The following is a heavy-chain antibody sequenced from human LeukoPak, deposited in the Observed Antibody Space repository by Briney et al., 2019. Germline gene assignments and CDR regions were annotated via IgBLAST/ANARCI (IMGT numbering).Heavy chain of an antibody. J-gene: IGHJ3*02. D-gene: IGHD3-10*01. CDR3: ASPPPRGVDAFDI. V-gene: IGHV4-39*01. Sequence: PSETLSLTCTVSGGSISSSYYYWGWIRQPPGKGLEWIGSIYYSGSTYYNPSLKSRVTISVDTSKNQFSLKLSSVTAADTAVYYCASPPPRGVDAFDIWGQGTMVTVSS. CDR2: IYYSGST. CDR1: GGSISSSYYY.